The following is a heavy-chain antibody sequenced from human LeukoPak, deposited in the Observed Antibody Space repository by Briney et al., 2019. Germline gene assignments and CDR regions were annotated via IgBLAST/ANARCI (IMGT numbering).Heavy chain of an antibody. J-gene: IGHJ4*02. CDR1: GGSISSYY. V-gene: IGHV4-59*08. CDR2: IYYSGST. CDR3: ARHHQWEPLGVGFDY. Sequence: PSETLSLTCTVSGGSISSYYWSWIRQPPGKGLEWIGYIYYSGSTNYNPSLKSRVTISVDTSKNQFSLKLSSVTAADPAVYYCARHHQWEPLGVGFDYWGQGTLVTVSS. D-gene: IGHD1-26*01.